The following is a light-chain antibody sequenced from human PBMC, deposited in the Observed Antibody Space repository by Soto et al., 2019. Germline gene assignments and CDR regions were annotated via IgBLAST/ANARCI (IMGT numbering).Light chain of an antibody. Sequence: EIVLTQSPGTLSLSPGERATLSCRASQPVSSNYLAWYQQKPGQAPRLPIYGASSRATDIPDRFSGSGSGTDFTLTISRLEPDDFAVYYCQQYGASPQTFGQGTKVDI. CDR1: QPVSSNY. V-gene: IGKV3-20*01. CDR2: GAS. J-gene: IGKJ1*01. CDR3: QQYGASPQT.